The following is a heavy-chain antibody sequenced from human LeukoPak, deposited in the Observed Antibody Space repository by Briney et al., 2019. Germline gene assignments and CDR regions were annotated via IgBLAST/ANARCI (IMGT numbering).Heavy chain of an antibody. Sequence: PSETLSLTCTVSGGSISSGDYYWIWIRQHPGKGLEWIGYIYSSGNTYYNPSLKSRVTISVDTSKDQFSLKLSSLTAADTAVYYCATEKPSRAVAGWTFNWIDPWGQGTLVTVSS. V-gene: IGHV4-31*03. CDR2: IYSSGNT. J-gene: IGHJ5*02. D-gene: IGHD6-19*01. CDR3: ATEKPSRAVAGWTFNWIDP. CDR1: GGSISSGDYY.